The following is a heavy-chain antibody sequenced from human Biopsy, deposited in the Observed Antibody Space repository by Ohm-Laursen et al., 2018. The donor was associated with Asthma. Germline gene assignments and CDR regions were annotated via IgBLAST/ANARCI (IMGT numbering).Heavy chain of an antibody. CDR1: GFSISSYG. J-gene: IGHJ4*02. V-gene: IGHV3-NL1*01. CDR3: AKDERLYYGSDSKYMQPVPLGD. Sequence: GSLRLSCTASGFSISSYGMHWVRQAPGKGLEWVSVIYNDGRAYYADSVKGRFTVSRDNSKNTLFLQMNSLRAEDTAVYYCAKDERLYYGSDSKYMQPVPLGDWGQGTLVIVSA. D-gene: IGHD3-10*01. CDR2: IYNDGRA.